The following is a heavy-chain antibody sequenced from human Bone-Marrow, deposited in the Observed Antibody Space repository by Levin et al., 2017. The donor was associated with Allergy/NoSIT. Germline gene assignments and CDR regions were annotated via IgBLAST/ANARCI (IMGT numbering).Heavy chain of an antibody. J-gene: IGHJ4*02. V-gene: IGHV3-23*01. CDR2: ISGSGGST. Sequence: ETLSLTCAASGFTFSSYAMSWVRQAPGKGLEWVSAISGSGGSTYYADSVKGRFTISRDNSKNTLYLQMNSLRAEDTAVYYCAKECPGSGGAFDYWGQGTLVTVSS. D-gene: IGHD3-10*01. CDR1: GFTFSSYA. CDR3: AKECPGSGGAFDY.